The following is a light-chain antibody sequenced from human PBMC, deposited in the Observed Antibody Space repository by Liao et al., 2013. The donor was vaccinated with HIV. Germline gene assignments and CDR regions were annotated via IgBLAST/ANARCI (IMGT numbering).Light chain of an antibody. Sequence: SYVLPQPPSVSVAPGKTARITCGGNNLGSKSVHWYQQKPGQAPILVIYYDSDRPSGIPERFSGSNFENTATLTISRVEAGDEADYYCQVWDSGSNHLVFGGGTKLTVL. CDR1: NLGSKS. CDR3: QVWDSGSNHLV. J-gene: IGLJ2*01. CDR2: YDS. V-gene: IGLV3-21*04.